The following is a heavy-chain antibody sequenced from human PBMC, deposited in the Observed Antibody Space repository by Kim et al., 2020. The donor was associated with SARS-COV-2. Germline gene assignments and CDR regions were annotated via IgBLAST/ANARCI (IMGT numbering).Heavy chain of an antibody. J-gene: IGHJ5*02. D-gene: IGHD2-2*02. V-gene: IGHV7-4-1*02. CDR2: IDTNTGTP. CDR1: GYTFSKYG. Sequence: ASVKVSCKAFGYTFSKYGLNWVRQAPGQGLEWMGWIDTNTGTPAHAQGFRGRFVFSFDTSVSTAYLQSSSLKAEDTAVYYCAREDGIPGAIKTNWLDPWGQGTLVTVSS. CDR3: AREDGIPGAIKTNWLDP.